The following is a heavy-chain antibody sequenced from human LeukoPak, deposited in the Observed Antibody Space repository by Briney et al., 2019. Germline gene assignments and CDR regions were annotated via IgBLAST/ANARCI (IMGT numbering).Heavy chain of an antibody. D-gene: IGHD2-2*01. CDR2: INHSGST. J-gene: IGHJ3*02. Sequence: SETLSLTCTVSGGSISNYYWSWIRQPPGKGLEWIGEINHSGSTSYNPSLKNRVTISVDASKNQFSLKLSSVTAADTAVYYCARVVQGFDDFEIWGQGTMVTVSS. CDR1: GGSISNYY. CDR3: ARVVQGFDDFEI. V-gene: IGHV4-34*01.